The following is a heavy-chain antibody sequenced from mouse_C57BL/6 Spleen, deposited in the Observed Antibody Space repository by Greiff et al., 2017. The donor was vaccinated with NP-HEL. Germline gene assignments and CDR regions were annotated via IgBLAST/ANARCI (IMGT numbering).Heavy chain of an antibody. CDR2: INPSTGGT. Sequence: VQLQQSGPELVKPGASVKISCKASGYSFTGYYMNWVKQSPEKSLEWIGEINPSTGGTTYNQKFKAKATLTVDKSSSTAYMQLKSLTSEDSAVYYCARREGNDYDGDYYAMDYWGQGTSVTVSS. CDR3: ARREGNDYDGDYYAMDY. CDR1: GYSFTGYY. D-gene: IGHD2-4*01. V-gene: IGHV1-42*01. J-gene: IGHJ4*01.